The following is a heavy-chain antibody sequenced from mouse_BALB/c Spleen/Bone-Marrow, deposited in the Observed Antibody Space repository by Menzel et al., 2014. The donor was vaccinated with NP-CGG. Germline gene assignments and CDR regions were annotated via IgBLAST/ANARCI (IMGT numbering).Heavy chain of an antibody. V-gene: IGHV1S81*02. CDR2: INPSNGRT. Sequence: QVQLQQSGAELVKPGASVKLSCKASGYTFTSYWMHWVKQRPGQGLEWIGEINPSNGRTNYNEKFKSKATLTVDKSSSTAYMRLSSLTSEDSAVYYCARTYFYYLGQGTTLTASS. CDR3: ARTYFYY. J-gene: IGHJ2*01. CDR1: GYTFTSYW.